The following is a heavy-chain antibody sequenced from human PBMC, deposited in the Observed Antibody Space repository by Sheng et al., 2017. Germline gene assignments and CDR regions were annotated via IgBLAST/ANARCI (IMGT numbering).Heavy chain of an antibody. CDR3: ARAFTVVITAFDI. Sequence: QVQLQESGPGLVKPSETLSLTCTVSGYSISSGYYWGWIRQPPGKGLEWIGSMYHSGTTYSNPSLKSRVTISLDTSKNQFSLKLSSVTAADTAVYYCARAFTVVITAFDIWGQGTMVTVSS. D-gene: IGHD3-22*01. J-gene: IGHJ3*02. CDR2: MYHSGTT. V-gene: IGHV4-38-2*02. CDR1: GYSISSGYY.